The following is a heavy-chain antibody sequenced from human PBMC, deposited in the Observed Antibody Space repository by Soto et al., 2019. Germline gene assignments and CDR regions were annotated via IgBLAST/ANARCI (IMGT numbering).Heavy chain of an antibody. D-gene: IGHD2-2*01. CDR2: IYYSGST. J-gene: IGHJ6*02. V-gene: IGHV4-31*03. CDR1: GGSISSGGYY. CDR3: ARGRCSSTSCYAVSYYYYCMDV. Sequence: SETLSLTCTVSGGSISSGGYYWSWIRQHPGKGLEWIGYIYYSGSTYYNPSLKSRVTISVDTSKNQFSLKLSSVTAADTAVYYCARGRCSSTSCYAVSYYYYCMDVWGQGTTVTVSS.